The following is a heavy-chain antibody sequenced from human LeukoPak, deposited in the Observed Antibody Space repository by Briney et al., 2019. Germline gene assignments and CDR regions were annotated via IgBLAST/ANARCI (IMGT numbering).Heavy chain of an antibody. CDR2: MSRSGDII. CDR1: GFTFSSYS. J-gene: IGHJ4*02. V-gene: IGHV3-48*01. D-gene: IGHD3-10*01. Sequence: AGGSLRLSCAASGFTFSSYSMNWVRQVPGKGLESVSYMSRSGDIIYYADSVKGRFTISRDNAKNSLYLQMNSLRAEDTAVYYCARDVYYGSGSPRLDYWGQGTLVTVSS. CDR3: ARDVYYGSGSPRLDY.